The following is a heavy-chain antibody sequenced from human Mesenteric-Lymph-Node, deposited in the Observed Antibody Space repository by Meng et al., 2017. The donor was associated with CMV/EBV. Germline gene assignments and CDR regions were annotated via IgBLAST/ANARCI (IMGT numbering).Heavy chain of an antibody. J-gene: IGHJ4*02. CDR2: IFHSGNT. CDR3: ARLGYKWYPNGVLDY. D-gene: IGHD1-20*01. V-gene: IGHV4-4*02. Sequence: SGSSISSANWWGWVRRPPGKGLERIGEIFHSGNTSYSPSLEHRATISLDMSRNEVSLKLTSVTAADTAVYYCARLGYKWYPNGVLDYWGQGILVTVSS. CDR1: GSSISSANW.